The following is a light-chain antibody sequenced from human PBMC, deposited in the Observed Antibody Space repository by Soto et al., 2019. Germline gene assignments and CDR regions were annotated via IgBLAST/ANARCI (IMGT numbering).Light chain of an antibody. CDR2: ATS. J-gene: IGKJ1*01. CDR3: QQYNSYPWT. Sequence: DIQMTQSPPSLSASVGDRVTITCRASKGINNYLAWFQQQPGTAPKPLIYATSTLHSGVPSRFTGSGSWTEFTLTITSLQPEDFVTYYCQQYNSYPWTFGQGTKVEVK. V-gene: IGKV1-16*01. CDR1: KGINNY.